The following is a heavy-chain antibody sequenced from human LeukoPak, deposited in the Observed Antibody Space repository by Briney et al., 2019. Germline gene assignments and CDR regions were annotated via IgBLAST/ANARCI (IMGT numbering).Heavy chain of an antibody. Sequence: GGSLRLSCAASGFTFSSYAMSWVRQAPGKALEGVSAISGSGGSTYYADSVKGRFTISRDNSKNTLYLQMNSLRAEDTAVYYCAKVGRGGYHFDYWGQGTLVTVSS. CDR3: AKVGRGGYHFDY. CDR1: GFTFSSYA. CDR2: ISGSGGST. D-gene: IGHD1-26*01. J-gene: IGHJ4*02. V-gene: IGHV3-23*01.